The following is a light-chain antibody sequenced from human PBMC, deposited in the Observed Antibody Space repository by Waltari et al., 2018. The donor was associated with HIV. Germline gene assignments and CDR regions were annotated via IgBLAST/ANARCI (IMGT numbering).Light chain of an antibody. CDR1: QSVSSY. CDR3: QHYGGSPSYS. CDR2: GAS. Sequence: EIVLPKPQAPLSLSPGERATLPCRASQSVSSYLAWYQQKPGQAPRLLIYGASTRATGIPDRFSGSGSGTDFTLTISRLEPEDFAVYYCQHYGGSPSYSFGQGTKLEIK. J-gene: IGKJ2*01. V-gene: IGKV3-20*01.